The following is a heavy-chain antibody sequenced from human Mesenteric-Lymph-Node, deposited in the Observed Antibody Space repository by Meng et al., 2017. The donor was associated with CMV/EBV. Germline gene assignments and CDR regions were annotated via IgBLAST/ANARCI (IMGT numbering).Heavy chain of an antibody. CDR2: IIPILGIA. J-gene: IGHJ4*02. V-gene: IGHV1-69*10. CDR3: AKDHWRFDY. CDR1: GGTFSSYA. Sequence: SVKVSCKASGGTFSSYAISWVRQAPGQGLEWMGGIIPILGIANYAQKFQGRVTITADKSTSTAYMELSSLRAEDTAVYYCAKDHWRFDYWGQGTLVTVSS. D-gene: IGHD1-1*01.